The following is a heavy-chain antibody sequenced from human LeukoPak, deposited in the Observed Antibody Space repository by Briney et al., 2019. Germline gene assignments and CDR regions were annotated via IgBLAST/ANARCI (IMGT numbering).Heavy chain of an antibody. D-gene: IGHD6-13*01. J-gene: IGHJ4*02. CDR2: IYYSGST. CDR1: GGSISSSSYY. CDR3: ARLPRIAAAVGS. Sequence: PSETLSLTCTVSGGSISSSSYYWGWIRQPPGKGLEWIGSIYYSGSTYYNPSLKSRVTISVDTSKNQFSLKLSSVTAADTAVYYCARLPRIAAAVGSWGQGTLVTVSS. V-gene: IGHV4-39*01.